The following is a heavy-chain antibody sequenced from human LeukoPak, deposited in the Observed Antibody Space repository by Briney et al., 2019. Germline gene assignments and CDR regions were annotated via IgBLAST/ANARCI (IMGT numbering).Heavy chain of an antibody. CDR2: IYYSGST. Sequence: SETLSLTCTVSGGSISSSSYYWGWIRQPPGKGLEWIGSIYYSGSTYYNPSLKSRVTISVDTSKIQFSLKLSSVTAADTAVYYCARGNSGSYLPDPWGQGTLVTVSS. V-gene: IGHV4-39*01. J-gene: IGHJ5*02. CDR1: GGSISSSSYY. D-gene: IGHD3-10*01. CDR3: ARGNSGSYLPDP.